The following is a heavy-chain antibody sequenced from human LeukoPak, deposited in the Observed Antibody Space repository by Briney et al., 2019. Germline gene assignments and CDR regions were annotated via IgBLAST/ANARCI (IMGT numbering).Heavy chain of an antibody. D-gene: IGHD2-2*01. CDR3: ARDGCRTTSCFNFDS. J-gene: IGHJ4*02. V-gene: IGHV7-4-1*02. CDR1: GYTLTRFA. CDR2: INTNTGNP. Sequence: ASVQVSCKASGYTLTRFAMNWVRQAPGQGLEYMGWINTNTGNPTYVQGFTGRFVFSLDASVNTAYLQISSLKAEDTAVYYCARDGCRTTSCFNFDSWGQGTLVTVSS.